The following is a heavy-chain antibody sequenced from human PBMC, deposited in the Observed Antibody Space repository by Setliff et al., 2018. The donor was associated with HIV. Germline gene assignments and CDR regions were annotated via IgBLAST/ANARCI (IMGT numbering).Heavy chain of an antibody. CDR2: IYTGGST. J-gene: IGHJ3*02. CDR3: ARELGASPHDVFDI. CDR1: GGSISGFH. D-gene: IGHD3-16*01. Sequence: SETLSLTCTVSGGSISGFHWSWIRQSPGKGLEWIGYIYTGGSTNYNPSLKSRVTISVDTSKRQFSLKLNSVTAADTAVYYCARELGASPHDVFDIWGQGTMVTVSS. V-gene: IGHV4-4*08.